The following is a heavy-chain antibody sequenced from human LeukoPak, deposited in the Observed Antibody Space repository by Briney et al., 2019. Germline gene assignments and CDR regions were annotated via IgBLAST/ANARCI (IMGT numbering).Heavy chain of an antibody. V-gene: IGHV1-18*01. CDR3: ALYTSGWNFDY. D-gene: IGHD6-19*01. J-gene: IGHJ4*02. Sequence: GASVKVSCKASGYTFTSYGISWVRQAPGQGLEWMGWISAYNGNTNYAQKFQGRLTMTTDTSTSTAYLELRSLRSDDTAVYYCALYTSGWNFDYWGQGTLVTVSS. CDR1: GYTFTSYG. CDR2: ISAYNGNT.